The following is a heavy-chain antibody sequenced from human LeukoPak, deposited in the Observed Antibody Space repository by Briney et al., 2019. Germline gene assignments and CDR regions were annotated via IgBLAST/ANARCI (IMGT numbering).Heavy chain of an antibody. V-gene: IGHV3-9*01. Sequence: GGSLRLSCAASGFTFDDYAMHWVRQAPGKGLEWVSGISWNSGSIGYADSVKGRFTISRDNAKNSLYLQINSLRAEDTAVYYCARDYGTTISYYYGMDVWGQGTTVTVSS. D-gene: IGHD3-3*01. CDR2: ISWNSGSI. J-gene: IGHJ6*02. CDR1: GFTFDDYA. CDR3: ARDYGTTISYYYGMDV.